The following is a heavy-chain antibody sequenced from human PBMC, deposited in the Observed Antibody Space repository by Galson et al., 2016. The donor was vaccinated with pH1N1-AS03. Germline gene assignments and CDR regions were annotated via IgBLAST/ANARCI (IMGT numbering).Heavy chain of an antibody. Sequence: PALVKPTQTLTLTCSFSGLSVSTTGMRVSWIRQPPGKALEWLAFIDWADDKFYSTSLKTRLTISRDTSKNQVVLTMTNIDPVDTATYYCARMGGAGYSTYYFEFWGKGTLVTVSS. V-gene: IGHV2-70*04. D-gene: IGHD4-11*01. CDR3: ARMGGAGYSTYYFEF. CDR1: GLSVSTTGMR. J-gene: IGHJ4*02. CDR2: IDWADDK.